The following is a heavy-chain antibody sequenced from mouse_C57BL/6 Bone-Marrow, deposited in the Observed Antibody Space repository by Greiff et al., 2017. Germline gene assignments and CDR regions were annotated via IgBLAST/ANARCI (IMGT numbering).Heavy chain of an antibody. V-gene: IGHV1-69*01. J-gene: IGHJ2*01. CDR3: ARRAFDY. CDR2: IDPSDSYT. D-gene: IGHD3-1*01. CDR1: GYTFTSYW. Sequence: QVQLQQPGAELVMPGASVKLSCKASGYTFTSYWMHWVKQRPGQGLEWIGEIDPSDSYTNYNQKFKGKSTLTVDKSSSTAYMHLISLTSEDSAVYFCARRAFDYWGQGTTLTVSS.